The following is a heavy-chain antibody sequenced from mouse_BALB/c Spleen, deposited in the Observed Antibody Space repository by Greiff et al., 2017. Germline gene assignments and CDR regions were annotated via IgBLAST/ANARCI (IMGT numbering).Heavy chain of an antibody. V-gene: IGHV5-6-3*01. Sequence: EVNVVESGGGLVQPGGSLKLSCAASGFTFSSYGMSWVRQTPDKRLELVATINSNGGSTYYPDSVKGRFTISRDNAKNTLYLQMSSLKSEDTAMYYCARAYDYDRVYYFDYWGQGTTLTVSS. CDR3: ARAYDYDRVYYFDY. CDR2: INSNGGST. CDR1: GFTFSSYG. D-gene: IGHD2-4*01. J-gene: IGHJ2*01.